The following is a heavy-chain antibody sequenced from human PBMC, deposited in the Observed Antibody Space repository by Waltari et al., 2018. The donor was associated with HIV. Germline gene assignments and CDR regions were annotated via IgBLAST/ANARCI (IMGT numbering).Heavy chain of an antibody. V-gene: IGHV3-21*01. J-gene: IGHJ6*02. D-gene: IGHD2-15*01. CDR1: GFPFRGYR. CDR3: ARTYHYYYYYGMDV. Sequence: EVQLVESGGGLVKPGGSLRLSCAASGFPFRGYRRNWVRQAPGKVLEWVSSISSSSSYIYYADSVKGRFTISRDNAKNSLYLQMNSLRAEDTAVYYCARTYHYYYYYGMDVWGQGTTVTVSS. CDR2: ISSSSSYI.